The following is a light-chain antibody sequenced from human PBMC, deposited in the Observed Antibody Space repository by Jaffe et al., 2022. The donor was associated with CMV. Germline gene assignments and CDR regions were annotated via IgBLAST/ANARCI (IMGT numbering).Light chain of an antibody. CDR1: QTVSSN. J-gene: IGKJ1*01. CDR2: GAS. CDR3: QQYNNWPPWT. Sequence: EIEMTQSPATLSVSPGERAILSCRASQTVSSNLAWYQQKPGQAPRLLIYGASTRATGIPARFSGSGSGTEFTLTISSLQSEDFAVYYCQQYNNWPPWTFGQGTKVEIK. V-gene: IGKV3-15*01.